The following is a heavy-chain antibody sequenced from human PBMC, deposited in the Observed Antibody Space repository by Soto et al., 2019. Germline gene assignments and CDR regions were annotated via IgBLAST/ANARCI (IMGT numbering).Heavy chain of an antibody. J-gene: IGHJ6*02. Sequence: SETLSLTCTVSGGSISSYYWSWIRQPAGKGLEWIGRIYTSGSTNYNPSLKSRVTMSVDTSKNQFSLKLSSVTAADTAVYYCARESIFSGPELLSAMDVWGQGTTVTVSS. CDR2: IYTSGST. CDR1: GGSISSYY. V-gene: IGHV4-4*07. CDR3: ARESIFSGPELLSAMDV. D-gene: IGHD1-26*01.